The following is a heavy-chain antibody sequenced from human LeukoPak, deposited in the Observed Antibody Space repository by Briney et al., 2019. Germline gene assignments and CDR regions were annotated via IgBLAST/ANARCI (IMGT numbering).Heavy chain of an antibody. CDR1: GGSIGTHY. CDR3: ARDRLLGGPSSKYGFDF. J-gene: IGHJ4*02. Sequence: PSETLSLTCAVSGGSIGTHYWSWIRQPAGEGLEWIGRVYTNGRPDYNPSLKSRVTMLVDTSKNHFSLKLSSVTAADTAVYYCARDRLLGGPSSKYGFDFWGQGSLVTVSP. CDR2: VYTNGRP. V-gene: IGHV4-4*07. D-gene: IGHD3-3*01.